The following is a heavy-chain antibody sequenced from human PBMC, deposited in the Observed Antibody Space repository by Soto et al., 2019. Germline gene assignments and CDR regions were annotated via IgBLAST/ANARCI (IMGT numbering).Heavy chain of an antibody. J-gene: IGHJ5*02. CDR2: IYYSGST. V-gene: IGHV4-39*01. D-gene: IGHD2-2*02. CDR1: GGSISSSRSY. Sequence: SETLSLTCIVSGGSISSSRSYWGWIRQPPWMGLEWIGSIYYSGSTYYNRSLKSRVTISVDTSKNQFSLKLTSVTASDTAVYYCARHIVVVPAAISWFDPWGQGXQVTVYS. CDR3: ARHIVVVPAAISWFDP.